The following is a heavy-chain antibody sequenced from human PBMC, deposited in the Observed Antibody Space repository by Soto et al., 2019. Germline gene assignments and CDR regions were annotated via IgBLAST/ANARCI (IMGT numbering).Heavy chain of an antibody. CDR1: GGSFSAYY. J-gene: IGHJ6*03. Sequence: SETLSLTCAVYGGSFSAYYWSWIRQPPGKGLEWIGEINHSGSTNYNPSLKSRVTISVDTSKNQFSLKLSSVTAADTAVYYCARDPQSNYGSGSYFPPHYYMDVWGKGTTVTVSS. V-gene: IGHV4-34*01. CDR3: ARDPQSNYGSGSYFPPHYYMDV. D-gene: IGHD3-10*01. CDR2: INHSGST.